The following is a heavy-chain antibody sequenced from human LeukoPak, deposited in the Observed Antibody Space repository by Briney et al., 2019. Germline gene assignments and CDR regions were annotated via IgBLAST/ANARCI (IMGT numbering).Heavy chain of an antibody. J-gene: IGHJ3*02. D-gene: IGHD2-2*01. V-gene: IGHV4-39*01. CDR1: GGSISSSSYY. CDR2: IYYSGST. CDR3: ASEVVPAAMYAFDI. Sequence: SETLSLTCTVSGGSISSSSYYWGWIRQPPGKGLEWIGSIYYSGSTNYNPSLKSRVTISVDTSKNRFSLKLSSVTAADTAVYYCASEVVPAAMYAFDIWGQGTMVTVSS.